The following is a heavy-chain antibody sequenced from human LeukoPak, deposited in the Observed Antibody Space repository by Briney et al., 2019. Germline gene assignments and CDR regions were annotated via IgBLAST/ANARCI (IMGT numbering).Heavy chain of an antibody. CDR2: ITSTSSYI. J-gene: IGHJ5*02. D-gene: IGHD4-17*01. V-gene: IGHV3-21*01. Sequence: GGSLRLSCAASGFTFSSYAMSWVRQAPGKGLEWVSSITSTSSYIYYADSVKGRFTISRDNAKNSLYLQMNSLRAEDTAVYYCARDYGDYVEYFEPWGQGTLVTVSS. CDR1: GFTFSSYA. CDR3: ARDYGDYVEYFEP.